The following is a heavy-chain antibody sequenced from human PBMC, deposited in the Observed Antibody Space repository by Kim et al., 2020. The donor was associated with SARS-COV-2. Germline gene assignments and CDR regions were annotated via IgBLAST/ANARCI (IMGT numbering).Heavy chain of an antibody. CDR1: GGSISSGGYY. D-gene: IGHD1-26*01. Sequence: SETLSLTCTVSGGSISSGGYYWSWIRQHPGKGLEWIGYIYYSGSTYYNPSLKSRVTISVDTSKNQFSLKLSSVTAADTAVYYCARDPREWDDAFDIWGQGTMVTVSS. V-gene: IGHV4-31*03. CDR2: IYYSGST. J-gene: IGHJ3*02. CDR3: ARDPREWDDAFDI.